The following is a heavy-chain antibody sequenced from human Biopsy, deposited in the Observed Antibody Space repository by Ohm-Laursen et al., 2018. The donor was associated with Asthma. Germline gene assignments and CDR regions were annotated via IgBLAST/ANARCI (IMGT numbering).Heavy chain of an antibody. CDR3: AGFCSGGNCPDH. Sequence: SQTLSLTWTVSGVSIRSYYWTWIRQPPGKGLEWIGNIHYSGSTYSNPSLKSRVTISVDTSKKQISLRLSSVIAADTAVYYCAGFCSGGNCPDHWGRGTLVTVSS. J-gene: IGHJ4*02. CDR2: IHYSGST. D-gene: IGHD2-15*01. V-gene: IGHV4-59*01. CDR1: GVSIRSYY.